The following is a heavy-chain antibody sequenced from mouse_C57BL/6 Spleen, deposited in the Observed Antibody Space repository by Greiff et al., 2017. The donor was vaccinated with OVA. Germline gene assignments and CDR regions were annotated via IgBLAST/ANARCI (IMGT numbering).Heavy chain of an antibody. J-gene: IGHJ2*01. CDR2: IHPNSGST. CDR1: GYTFTSYW. CDR3: ARSVITAAFDY. V-gene: IGHV1-64*01. Sequence: QVQLQQPGAELVKPGASVKLSCKASGYTFTSYWMHWVKQRPGQGLEWIGMIHPNSGSTNYNEKFKSKATLTVDKSSSTAYMQLSSLTSEDSAVYYCARSVITAAFDYWGQGTALTVSS. D-gene: IGHD1-1*01.